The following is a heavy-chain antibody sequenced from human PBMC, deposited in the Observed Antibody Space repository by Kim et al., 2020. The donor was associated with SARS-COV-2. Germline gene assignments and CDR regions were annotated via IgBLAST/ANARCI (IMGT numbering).Heavy chain of an antibody. CDR2: IYHSGST. Sequence: SETLSLTCAVSGGSISSSNWWSWVRQPPGKGLEWIGEIYHSGSTNYNPSLKSRVTISVDKSKNQFSLKLSSVTAADTAVYYCASYRVAAAGGGGGFDYWGQGTLVTVSS. CDR1: GGSISSSNW. CDR3: ASYRVAAAGGGGGFDY. V-gene: IGHV4-4*02. D-gene: IGHD6-13*01. J-gene: IGHJ4*02.